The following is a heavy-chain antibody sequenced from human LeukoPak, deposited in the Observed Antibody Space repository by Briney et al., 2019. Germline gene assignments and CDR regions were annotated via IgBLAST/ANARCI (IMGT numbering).Heavy chain of an antibody. CDR3: ARGVRGISMIVAGDY. D-gene: IGHD3-22*01. V-gene: IGHV3-21*01. CDR2: ISSSSSYI. CDR1: GFTFSSYS. J-gene: IGHJ4*02. Sequence: PGGSLRLSCAASGFTFSSYSMNWVRQAPGKGLEWVSSISSSSSYIYYADSVKGRFTISRDNAKNSLYLQMDSLRAEDTAVYYCARGVRGISMIVAGDYWGQGTLVTVSS.